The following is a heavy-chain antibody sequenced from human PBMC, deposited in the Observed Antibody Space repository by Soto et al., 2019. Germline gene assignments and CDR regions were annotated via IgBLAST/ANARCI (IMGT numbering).Heavy chain of an antibody. CDR1: GGSVSSGSYY. V-gene: IGHV4-61*01. CDR3: ARVPGP. CDR2: IYYSGST. Sequence: SETLYLTCTVSGGSVSSGSYYWSWIRQPPGKGLEWIGYIYYSGSTNYNPSLKSRVTISVDTSKNQFSLKLSSVTAADTAVYYCARVPGPWGQGTLVTVSS. J-gene: IGHJ5*02.